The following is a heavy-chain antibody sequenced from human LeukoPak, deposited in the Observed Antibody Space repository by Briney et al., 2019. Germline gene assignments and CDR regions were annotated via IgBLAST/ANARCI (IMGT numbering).Heavy chain of an antibody. D-gene: IGHD6-19*01. CDR2: INPNSGDT. CDR1: GYTFTGYY. V-gene: IGHV1-2*02. CDR3: ARARSSGWYSLGY. J-gene: IGHJ4*02. Sequence: ASVKVSCKASGYTFTGYYMHGVRQAPGQGREGMGWINPNSGDTNYAQKFQGRVTMTRDTSISTAYMELGRLRSDDTAVYYCARARSSGWYSLGYWGQGTLVTV.